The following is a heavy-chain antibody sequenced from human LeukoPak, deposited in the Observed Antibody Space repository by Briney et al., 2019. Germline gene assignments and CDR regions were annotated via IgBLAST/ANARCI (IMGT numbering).Heavy chain of an antibody. D-gene: IGHD5-12*01. Sequence: SETLSLTCAVYGGSFSGYYWSWIRQPPGKGLEWIGEINHSGSTNYNPSLKSRVTISVDTSKNQFSLKLSSVTAADTAVYYCARFGGYSGYDSIYGPLSFDYWGQGTLVTVSS. V-gene: IGHV4-34*01. J-gene: IGHJ4*02. CDR3: ARFGGYSGYDSIYGPLSFDY. CDR1: GGSFSGYY. CDR2: INHSGST.